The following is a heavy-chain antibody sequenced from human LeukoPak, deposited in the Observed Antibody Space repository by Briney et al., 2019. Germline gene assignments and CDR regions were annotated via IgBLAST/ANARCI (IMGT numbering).Heavy chain of an antibody. J-gene: IGHJ4*02. D-gene: IGHD7-27*01. Sequence: ASVKVSCKPSGYIFGAFYLHWVRQAPGQGLEWMGVINPNSGGTNYAQKFQGRVTMTRDTSISTAYMELSRLRSDDTAVYYCARQGGRGPDNWGSFRYFDYWGQGTLVTVSS. V-gene: IGHV1-2*02. CDR2: INPNSGGT. CDR3: ARQGGRGPDNWGSFRYFDY. CDR1: GYIFGAFY.